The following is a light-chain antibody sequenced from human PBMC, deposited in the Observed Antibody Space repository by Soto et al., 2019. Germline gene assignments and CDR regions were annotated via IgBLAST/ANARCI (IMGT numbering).Light chain of an antibody. V-gene: IGKV2-30*01. CDR2: KVS. Sequence: DFVLTQSPLSLPVTLGQPASISCRSSQGLVYGHGYTFLSWFFQRPGQSPRRLIYKVSNRYYGVPARFVGSGSGTDFTLHISRVEAEDVLVYYCLQYTNWHHTFGQGTKLEIK. CDR3: LQYTNWHHT. CDR1: QGLVYGHGYTF. J-gene: IGKJ2*01.